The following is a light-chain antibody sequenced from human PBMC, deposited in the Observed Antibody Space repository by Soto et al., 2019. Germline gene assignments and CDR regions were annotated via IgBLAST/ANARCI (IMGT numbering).Light chain of an antibody. J-gene: IGLJ2*01. CDR2: STN. Sequence: QNVVTQEPSFSVSPGGTVTLTCGLTSGSVSTTYYPSGYQQTPGQAPRTLIYSTNIRSSGVPDRCSGSILGNKAALTITGAQADDASDYHCMLYMGGGLVVFGGGTKLTFL. CDR3: MLYMGGGLVV. V-gene: IGLV8-61*01. CDR1: SGSVSTTYY.